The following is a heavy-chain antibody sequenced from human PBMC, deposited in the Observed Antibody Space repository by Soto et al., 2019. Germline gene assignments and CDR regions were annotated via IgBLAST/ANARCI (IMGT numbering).Heavy chain of an antibody. CDR2: INSDGSST. CDR3: AREVAARTPYYYYGMDV. Sequence: GGSLRLSCAASGFTFSSYWMHWVRQAPGKGLVWVSRINSDGSSTSYSDSGKGRCTIYRANAKNTLYLQMNSLRAEDTSVYYCAREVAARTPYYYYGMDVWGQGTTVTVSS. D-gene: IGHD6-6*01. CDR1: GFTFSSYW. V-gene: IGHV3-74*01. J-gene: IGHJ6*02.